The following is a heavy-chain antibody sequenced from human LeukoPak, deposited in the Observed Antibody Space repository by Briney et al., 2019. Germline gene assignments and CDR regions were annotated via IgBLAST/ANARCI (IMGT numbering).Heavy chain of an antibody. CDR3: AKDQFEGSSYYGMDV. J-gene: IGHJ6*02. D-gene: IGHD2-15*01. CDR2: ISGSGGST. V-gene: IGHV3-23*01. CDR1: GFTFSSYA. Sequence: GGSLRLSCAASGFTFSSYAMSWVRQAPGKGLEWVSAISGSGGSTYYADSVKGRFTISRDNSKNTLYLQMNSLRAEDTAVYYCAKDQFEGSSYYGMDVWGQGTTVTVSS.